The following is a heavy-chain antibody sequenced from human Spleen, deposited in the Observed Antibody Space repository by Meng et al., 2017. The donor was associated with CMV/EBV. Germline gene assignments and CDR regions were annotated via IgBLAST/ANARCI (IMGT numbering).Heavy chain of an antibody. Sequence: QVQLVESGGGVVQPGRSLRLSCAASGFTFSSYAMHWVRQAPGKGLEWVAVISYDGSNKYYADSVKGRFTISRDNSKNTLYLQMNSLRAEDTAVYYCARDLTVGHWGQGTLVTVSS. J-gene: IGHJ4*02. V-gene: IGHV3-30-3*01. D-gene: IGHD4-23*01. CDR3: ARDLTVGH. CDR1: GFTFSSYA. CDR2: ISYDGSNK.